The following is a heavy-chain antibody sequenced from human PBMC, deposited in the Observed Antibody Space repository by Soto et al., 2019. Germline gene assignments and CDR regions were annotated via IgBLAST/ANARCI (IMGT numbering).Heavy chain of an antibody. CDR3: ARLLYGPGSWFDP. V-gene: IGHV4-59*08. CDR1: GGSISSYY. Sequence: QVQLQESGPGLVKPSETLSLTCTVSGGSISSYYWSWIRQPPGKGLEWIGYIYYSGSTNYNPSLKSRVTISVDTSKNQFSLKLSSVTAADTAVYYCARLLYGPGSWFDPWGQGTLVTVSS. J-gene: IGHJ5*02. D-gene: IGHD3-10*01. CDR2: IYYSGST.